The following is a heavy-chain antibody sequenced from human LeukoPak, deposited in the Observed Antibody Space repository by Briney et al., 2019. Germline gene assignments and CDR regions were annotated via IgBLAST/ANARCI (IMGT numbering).Heavy chain of an antibody. V-gene: IGHV4-59*13. J-gene: IGHJ4*02. D-gene: IGHD5-24*01. CDR2: IYYSGST. CDR1: GGSISSYY. CDR3: ARGRWLQSP. Sequence: SETLSLTCTVSGGSISSYYWSWIRQPPGKGLEWIGYIYYSGSTNYNPSLKSRVTISVDTSKNQFSLKLSSVTAADTAVYYCARGRWLQSPWGQGTLVTVPS.